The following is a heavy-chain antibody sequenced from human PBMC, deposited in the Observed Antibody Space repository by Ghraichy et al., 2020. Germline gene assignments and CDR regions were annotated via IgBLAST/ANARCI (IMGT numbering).Heavy chain of an antibody. Sequence: GGSLRLSCEASGFKFTNYGMHWVRQAPGKGLEWVAVIFYDGTNQFYRDSVEGRFTITRDNSKNTLYLEMNSLRPEETAVYYCAKDQAITVSGVIKPDAFDVWGKGTMVTVSS. V-gene: IGHV3-30*18. D-gene: IGHD3-3*01. CDR3: AKDQAITVSGVIKPDAFDV. CDR1: GFKFTNYG. CDR2: IFYDGTNQ. J-gene: IGHJ3*01.